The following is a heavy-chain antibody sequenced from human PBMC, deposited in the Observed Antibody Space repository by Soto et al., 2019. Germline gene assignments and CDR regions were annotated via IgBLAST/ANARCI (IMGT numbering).Heavy chain of an antibody. CDR3: ARAARWLQSRYFDL. J-gene: IGHJ2*01. V-gene: IGHV3-13*01. D-gene: IGHD5-12*01. Sequence: EVQLVESGGGLVQPGGSLRLSCAASGFTFSNYDMHWVRHSTGKGLEWVSAIDIAGDTYYPDSVKGRFTNSREKAKSSLYLQTTSLRADDTAVYYCARAARWLQSRYFDLWGRGTLVTVSS. CDR1: GFTFSNYD. CDR2: IDIAGDT.